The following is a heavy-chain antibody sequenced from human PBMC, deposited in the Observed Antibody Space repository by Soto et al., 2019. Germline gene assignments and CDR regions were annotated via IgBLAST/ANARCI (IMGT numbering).Heavy chain of an antibody. CDR1: GGSFSGYY. CDR3: ARLHRKTYYDFWSGYYG. V-gene: IGHV4-34*01. Sequence: PSETLSLTCAVYGGSFSGYYWSWIRQPPGKGLEWIGEINHSGSTNYNPSLKSRVTISVDTSKNQFSLKLSSVTAADTAVHYCARLHRKTYYDFWSGYYGWGQGTLVTVSS. J-gene: IGHJ4*02. CDR2: INHSGST. D-gene: IGHD3-3*01.